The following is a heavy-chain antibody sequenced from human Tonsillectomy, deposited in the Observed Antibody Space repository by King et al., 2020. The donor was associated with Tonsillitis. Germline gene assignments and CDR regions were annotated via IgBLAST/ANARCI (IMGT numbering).Heavy chain of an antibody. J-gene: IGHJ3*02. CDR1: GFTFNTYS. D-gene: IGHD2-15*01. CDR3: ARPYCSGTDCYKRYDGFSI. CDR2: INSDSSYI. V-gene: IGHV3-21*01. Sequence: QLVQSGGGLVEPGESLRLSCAASGFTFNTYSMNWVRQAPGKGLEWVSSINSDSSYIYYLDSVKGRFTISRDNAKNSLYLQMNSLRAEDTAVYYCARPYCSGTDCYKRYDGFSIWGQGTMVTVSS.